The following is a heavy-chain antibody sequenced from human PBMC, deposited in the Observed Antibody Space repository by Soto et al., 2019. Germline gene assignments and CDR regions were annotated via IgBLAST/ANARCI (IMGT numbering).Heavy chain of an antibody. D-gene: IGHD5-18*01. Sequence: GGSLRLSCAASGFTFSSYEMNWVRQAPGKGLEWVSYISSSVSTIYYADSVKGRFTISRDNAKNSLYLQMNSLRAEDTAVYYCAIEERSGYGFDYWGQGTLVTVSS. V-gene: IGHV3-48*03. J-gene: IGHJ4*02. CDR2: ISSSVSTI. CDR3: AIEERSGYGFDY. CDR1: GFTFSSYE.